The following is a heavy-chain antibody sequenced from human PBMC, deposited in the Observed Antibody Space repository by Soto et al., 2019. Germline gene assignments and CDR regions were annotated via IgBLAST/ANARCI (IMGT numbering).Heavy chain of an antibody. V-gene: IGHV3-74*01. J-gene: IGHJ3*01. CDR3: ARGDRGGFDL. Sequence: EVPLVESGGGLVQPGESLRLSCAASGFTFDYYWMHWVRQAPGKGLVWVSRVHSDGTTTTYADSVKGRFTISRDNARNTVSLQLSSLRAEDTAIYYCARGDRGGFDLWGHGTVVTVSS. D-gene: IGHD3-10*01. CDR2: VHSDGTTT. CDR1: GFTFDYYW.